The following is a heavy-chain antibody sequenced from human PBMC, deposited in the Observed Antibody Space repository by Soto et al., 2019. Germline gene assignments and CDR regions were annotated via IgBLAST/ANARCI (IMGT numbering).Heavy chain of an antibody. CDR2: IIPILGIA. V-gene: IGHV1-69*02. Sequence: ASVKVSCKASGGTFSSYTISWVRQAPGQGLEWMGRIIPILGIANYAQKFQGRVTITADKSTSTAYMELSSLRSEDTAVYYCASRSSGYDNPVDYWGQGTLVTVSS. CDR3: ASRSSGYDNPVDY. D-gene: IGHD5-12*01. J-gene: IGHJ4*02. CDR1: GGTFSSYT.